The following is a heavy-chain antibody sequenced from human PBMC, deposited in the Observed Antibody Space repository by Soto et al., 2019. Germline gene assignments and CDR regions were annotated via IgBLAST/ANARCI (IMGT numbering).Heavy chain of an antibody. D-gene: IGHD6-19*01. CDR1: GFTFSMSG. V-gene: IGHV3-30*18. CDR3: AKEESSGWYRTADY. Sequence: QVQLVESGGGVVQPGRSLRLSCAASGFTFSMSGMHWVRQAPGEGLEWVGVIYYDGCEQYYGDSVKGRFTISRDNSKNTLYLQMNSLREEDTAVYYCAKEESSGWYRTADYWGQGTLVTVSS. J-gene: IGHJ4*02. CDR2: IYYDGCEQ.